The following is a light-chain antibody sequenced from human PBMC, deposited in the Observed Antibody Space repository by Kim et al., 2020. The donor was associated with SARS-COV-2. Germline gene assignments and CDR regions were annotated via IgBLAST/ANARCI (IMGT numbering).Light chain of an antibody. V-gene: IGKV1-16*01. CDR2: AAS. Sequence: STCGRDRDTVTSRASWRINNYLAWFQQKRGKAPKPVIGAASSLQSGVPSMFRGRGSGTVFTLTIGSLQPEDSATYFCQQYYSYPYTFGQGTKLEI. CDR3: QQYYSYPYT. CDR1: WRINNY. J-gene: IGKJ2*01.